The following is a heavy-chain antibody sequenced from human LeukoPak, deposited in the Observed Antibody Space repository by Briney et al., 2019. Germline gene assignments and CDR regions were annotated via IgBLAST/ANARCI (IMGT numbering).Heavy chain of an antibody. V-gene: IGHV4-4*07. D-gene: IGHD1-26*01. Sequence: SVTLSLTCTVSGGSIRSYYWTWIRQPAGKGLEWIGRIYPSGSTNYNPSLKSRVTMSVDTSKNQFSLKLSSVTAADTAVYYCARENSGSYREFDYWDQGTLVTVSS. CDR2: IYPSGST. CDR1: GGSIRSYY. CDR3: ARENSGSYREFDY. J-gene: IGHJ4*02.